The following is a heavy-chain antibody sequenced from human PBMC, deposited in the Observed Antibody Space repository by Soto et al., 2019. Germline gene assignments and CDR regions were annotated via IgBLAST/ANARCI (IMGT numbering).Heavy chain of an antibody. V-gene: IGHV4-59*08. Sequence: QVQLQESGPGLVKPSETLSLTCTVSGGSISSYYWSWIRQPPGKGLEWIGYIYYSGSTNYNPSLKSRVTISVDTSKNQFSLKLSSVTAADTAVYYCAGQSGGYDFDWFDPWGQGTLVTVSS. CDR1: GGSISSYY. J-gene: IGHJ5*02. CDR2: IYYSGST. CDR3: AGQSGGYDFDWFDP. D-gene: IGHD5-12*01.